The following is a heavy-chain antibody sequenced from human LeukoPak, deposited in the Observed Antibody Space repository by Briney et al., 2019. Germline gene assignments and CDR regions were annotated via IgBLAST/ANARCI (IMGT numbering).Heavy chain of an antibody. J-gene: IGHJ6*03. V-gene: IGHV1-69*13. CDR1: GGTFISYA. CDR2: IIPIFGTA. CDR3: ARVEAGTTGTGDYYYYMDV. Sequence: ASVKVCCKAAGGTFISYAISGVRQAPGQGLEWMGGIIPIFGTANYAQKFQGRVTITADESTSTAYMELSSLRSEDTAVYYCARVEAGTTGTGDYYYYMDVWGKGTTVTVSS. D-gene: IGHD1-1*01.